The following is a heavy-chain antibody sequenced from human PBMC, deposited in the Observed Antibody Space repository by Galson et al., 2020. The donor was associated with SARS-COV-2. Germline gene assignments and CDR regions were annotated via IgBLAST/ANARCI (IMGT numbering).Heavy chain of an antibody. Sequence: SEPLSLTCAVYGGSFSGYSWTWIRQAPGKGLEWIGEINIGGNTDYSPSLRSRVPISVDTSKNQFSLRLTSVTTADTAVYYCARGHRGVVPSPVLGLGPFYSYYYMDVWGKGTTVSVSS. J-gene: IGHJ6*03. CDR3: ARGHRGVVPSPVLGLGPFYSYYYMDV. CDR2: INIGGNT. V-gene: IGHV4-34*01. D-gene: IGHD3-16*01. CDR1: GGSFSGYS.